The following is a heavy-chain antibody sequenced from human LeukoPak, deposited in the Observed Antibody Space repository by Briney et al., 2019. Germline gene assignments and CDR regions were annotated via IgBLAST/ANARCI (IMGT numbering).Heavy chain of an antibody. V-gene: IGHV4-59*01. Sequence: PSETLSLTCTVSGGSISSYYWSWIRQPPGKGLEWIGYIYYSGSTNYNPSLKSRVTISVDTSKNQFSLKLSSVTAADTAVYYCAREVNDILTGYYLFDYWGQGTLVTVSS. D-gene: IGHD3-9*01. J-gene: IGHJ4*02. CDR2: IYYSGST. CDR1: GGSISSYY. CDR3: AREVNDILTGYYLFDY.